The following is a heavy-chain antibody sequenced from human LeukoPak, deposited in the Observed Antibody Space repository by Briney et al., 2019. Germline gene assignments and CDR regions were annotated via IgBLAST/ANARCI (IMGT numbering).Heavy chain of an antibody. CDR3: ASAGRSSSWGFDY. V-gene: IGHV3-23*01. CDR2: IRTSGDNT. D-gene: IGHD6-13*01. Sequence: PGGSLRLSCAASGFTFSNYAMSWVRQAPGKGLEWVSTIRTSGDNTYYADSVKGRFTISRDNSKNTLYLQMNSLRAEDTAVYYCASAGRSSSWGFDYWGQGTLVTVSS. J-gene: IGHJ4*02. CDR1: GFTFSNYA.